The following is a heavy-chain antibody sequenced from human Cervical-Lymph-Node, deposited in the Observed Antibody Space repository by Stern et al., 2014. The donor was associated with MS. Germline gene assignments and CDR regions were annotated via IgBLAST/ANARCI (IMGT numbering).Heavy chain of an antibody. CDR3: ARGYRSGWFKVGALDP. CDR1: GFSLSSSGMC. CDR2: IDWEDDK. J-gene: IGHJ5*02. D-gene: IGHD6-19*01. V-gene: IGHV2-70*01. Sequence: QVTLKESGPALLKPTETLTLTCTFSGFSLSSSGMCVSWIRQPPGRALEWLALIDWEDDKSYNTSLRTRLTISRDTSKNQVVLAMTDMDPVDTATYYCARGYRSGWFKVGALDPRGQGILVTVSS.